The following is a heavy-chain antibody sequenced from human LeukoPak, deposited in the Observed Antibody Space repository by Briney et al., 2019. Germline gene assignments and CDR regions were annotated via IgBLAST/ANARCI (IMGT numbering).Heavy chain of an antibody. D-gene: IGHD6-13*01. CDR1: GYTFTSYG. Sequence: SVKVSCKASGYTFTSYGISWVRQAPGQGLEWMGGIIPIFGTANYAQKFQGRVTITADESTSTAYMELSSLRSEDTAVYYCARGGTTNFGYVKAYSSSWYRWFDPWGQGTLVTVSS. J-gene: IGHJ5*02. CDR2: IIPIFGTA. CDR3: ARGGTTNFGYVKAYSSSWYRWFDP. V-gene: IGHV1-69*13.